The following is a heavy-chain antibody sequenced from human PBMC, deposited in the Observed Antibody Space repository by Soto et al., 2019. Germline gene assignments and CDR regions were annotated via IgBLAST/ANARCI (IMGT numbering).Heavy chain of an antibody. CDR2: INHSGST. J-gene: IGHJ4*02. D-gene: IGHD3-10*01. V-gene: IGHV4-34*01. CDR1: GGSFSDYF. CDR3: ARGEGITMVRGVVY. Sequence: SETLSLTCAVYGGSFSDYFWTWIRQPPGKGLEWIGEINHSGSTNFNPSLKSRVAISADTSRNQFSLKLSSVTAADTAVYYCARGEGITMVRGVVYWGQGTLVTVSS.